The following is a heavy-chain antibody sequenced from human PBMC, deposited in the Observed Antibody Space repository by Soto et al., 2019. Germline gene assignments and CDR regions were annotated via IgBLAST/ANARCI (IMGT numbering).Heavy chain of an antibody. J-gene: IGHJ2*01. CDR3: ASIPGYGGNSDWYFDL. Sequence: SVKVSCKASGGTFSSYAISWVRQAPGQGLEWMGGIIPIFGTANYAQEFQGRVTITADESTSTAYMELSSLRSEDTAVYYCASIPGYGGNSDWYFDLWGRGTLVTSPQ. D-gene: IGHD2-21*02. CDR2: IIPIFGTA. CDR1: GGTFSSYA. V-gene: IGHV1-69*13.